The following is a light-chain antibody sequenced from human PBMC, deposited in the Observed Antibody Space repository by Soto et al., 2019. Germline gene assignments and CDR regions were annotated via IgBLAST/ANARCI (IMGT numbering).Light chain of an antibody. Sequence: QSVLSQPASVSGSPGQSVTISCTGTSSDVGGYNYVSWYQQHPGKAPKLMIYDVSNRPSGVSHRFSGSKSGNTASLTISGLQAEDEADYYCSSYTSSNTLGVFGTGTKLTVL. V-gene: IGLV2-14*03. CDR2: DVS. CDR3: SSYTSSNTLGV. CDR1: SSDVGGYNY. J-gene: IGLJ1*01.